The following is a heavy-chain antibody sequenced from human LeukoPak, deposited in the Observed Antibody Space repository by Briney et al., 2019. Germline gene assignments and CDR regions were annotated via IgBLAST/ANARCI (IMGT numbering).Heavy chain of an antibody. CDR3: ASIPGD. V-gene: IGHV3-74*01. D-gene: IGHD7-27*01. Sequence: GGSLRLSCAASGFTFSSYWMHWVRQAPGKGLVWVSRTNSDGSSTTYAGSVKGRFTISRDNAKNTLYLQMNSLRAEDTAVYYCASIPGDWGQGTLVSVSS. J-gene: IGHJ4*02. CDR2: TNSDGSST. CDR1: GFTFSSYW.